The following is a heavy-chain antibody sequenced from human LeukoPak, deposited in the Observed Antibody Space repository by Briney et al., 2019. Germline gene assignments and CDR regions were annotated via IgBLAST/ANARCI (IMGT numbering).Heavy chain of an antibody. V-gene: IGHV1-18*01. J-gene: IGHJ4*02. CDR3: ARDIATVQHQD. CDR2: ISGYNGNT. D-gene: IGHD1-1*01. CDR1: GYTFTNYG. Sequence: ASVEVSCKTSGYTFTNYGISWVRQAPGQGLEWMGWISGYNGNTNYVQKFRGRVTMTTDTSTSTVYMELRSLRSDDTAVYYCARDIATVQHQDWGQGTLVTVSS.